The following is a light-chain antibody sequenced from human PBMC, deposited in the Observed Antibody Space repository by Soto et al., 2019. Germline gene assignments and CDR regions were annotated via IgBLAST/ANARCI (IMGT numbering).Light chain of an antibody. J-gene: IGKJ1*01. Sequence: DIVMTQSPDSLAVSLGERATINCKSSQSVLYSSNNKNYLAWYQQKPGQPPKLLIYWASTREFGVPDRFSGSGSGTDFTLTISILQAEDVAVYYCQQYYSTPWTFGQGTKVEIK. CDR1: QSVLYSSNNKNY. CDR2: WAS. CDR3: QQYYSTPWT. V-gene: IGKV4-1*01.